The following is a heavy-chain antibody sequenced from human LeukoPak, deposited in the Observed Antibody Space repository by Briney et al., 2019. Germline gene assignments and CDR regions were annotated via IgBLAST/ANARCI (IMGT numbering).Heavy chain of an antibody. CDR2: IYYSGST. CDR1: GGSINSISSTSYY. Sequence: ETLSLTCSVSGGSINSISSTSYYWDWIRQPPGKGLEWIGSIYYSGSTYYNPSLKSRVTISVDTSKNQFSLKLSSVTAADTAVYYCARDPDPGYSYGHEDYWGQGTLVTVSS. V-gene: IGHV4-39*07. J-gene: IGHJ4*02. CDR3: ARDPDPGYSYGHEDY. D-gene: IGHD5-18*01.